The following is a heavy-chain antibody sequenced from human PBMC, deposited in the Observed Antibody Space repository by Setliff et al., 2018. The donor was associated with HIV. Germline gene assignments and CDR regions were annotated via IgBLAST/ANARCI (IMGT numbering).Heavy chain of an antibody. CDR3: ARNYHDSSGYRHYYYYYYMDV. Sequence: GASVKVSCKASGYTFTGYYMHWVRQAPGQGLEWMGRINPNSGGTNYAQKFQGRVTMTRDTSISTAYMELSRLRSDDTAVYYCARNYHDSSGYRHYYYYYYMDVWGKGTTVTVSS. D-gene: IGHD3-22*01. CDR1: GYTFTGYY. J-gene: IGHJ6*03. CDR2: INPNSGGT. V-gene: IGHV1-2*06.